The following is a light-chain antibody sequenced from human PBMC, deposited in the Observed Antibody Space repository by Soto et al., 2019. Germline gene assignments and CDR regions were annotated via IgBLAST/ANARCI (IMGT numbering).Light chain of an antibody. CDR1: QSISNN. J-gene: IGKJ1*01. CDR3: QQYNNWPRT. CDR2: DAS. Sequence: EIVMTQSPATLSVSPGERATLSCRASQSISNNLAWYQQKAGQAPRLLMFDASTRAAGIPARFSSSGSGTEFTLTISSLQSEDFAVYYCQQYNNWPRTFGQGTKVEIK. V-gene: IGKV3-15*01.